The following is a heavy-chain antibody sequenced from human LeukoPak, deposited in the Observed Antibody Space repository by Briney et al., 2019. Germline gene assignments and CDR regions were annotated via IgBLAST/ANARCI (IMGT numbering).Heavy chain of an antibody. Sequence: SGTLSLTCAVSSGSITSSNWWSWVRQPPGKGLEWIGEIYHSGSTNYNPSLKSRVTISVDKSKNQFSLKLSSVTAADTAVYYCARVTYYYNSGTSDWGQGTLVTVSS. V-gene: IGHV4-4*02. D-gene: IGHD3-10*01. CDR2: IYHSGST. CDR1: SGSITSSNW. CDR3: ARVTYYYNSGTSD. J-gene: IGHJ4*02.